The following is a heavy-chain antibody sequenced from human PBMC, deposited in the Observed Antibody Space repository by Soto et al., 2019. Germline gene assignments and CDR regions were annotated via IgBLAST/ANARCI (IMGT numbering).Heavy chain of an antibody. Sequence: GGSLRLSCAASGFTFSSYAMHWVRQAPGKGLEWVAVISYDGSNKYYADSVKGRFTISRDNSKNTLYLQMNSLRAEDTAVYYCARPQDIRFLEWLLYYYWGQGTLVTVSS. V-gene: IGHV3-30-3*01. CDR2: ISYDGSNK. J-gene: IGHJ4*02. CDR1: GFTFSSYA. D-gene: IGHD3-3*01. CDR3: ARPQDIRFLEWLLYYY.